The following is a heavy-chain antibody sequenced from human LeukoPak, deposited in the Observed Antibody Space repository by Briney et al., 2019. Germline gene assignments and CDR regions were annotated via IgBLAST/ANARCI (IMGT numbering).Heavy chain of an antibody. Sequence: PGGPLRLSCVVSGLTFSSYSMSWVRQAPGKGLEWVANIKQDGSEKYYVDSVKGRFTISRDNAKNSLYLQMNSLRDEDTAVYYCARVRGSGSRDYWGQGSLVTVSS. CDR1: GLTFSSYS. CDR3: ARVRGSGSRDY. J-gene: IGHJ4*02. CDR2: IKQDGSEK. V-gene: IGHV3-7*03. D-gene: IGHD3-10*01.